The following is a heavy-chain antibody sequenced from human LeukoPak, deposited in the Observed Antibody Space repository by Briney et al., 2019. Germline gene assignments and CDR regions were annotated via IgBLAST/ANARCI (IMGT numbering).Heavy chain of an antibody. CDR1: GFTFSDYY. V-gene: IGHV3-11*01. J-gene: IGHJ5*02. D-gene: IGHD5-18*01. CDR3: ARGRLDTAMVPYVNWFDP. CDR2: ISSSGSSI. Sequence: GGSLRLSCAASGFTFSDYYMSWIRQAPGKGLEWVSYISSSGSSIYHADSVKGRFTISRDSAKDSLYLQMNSLRAEDTAVYYCARGRLDTAMVPYVNWFDPWGQGTLVIVSS.